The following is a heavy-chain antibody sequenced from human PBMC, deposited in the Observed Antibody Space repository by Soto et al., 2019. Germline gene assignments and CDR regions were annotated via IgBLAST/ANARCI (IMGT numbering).Heavy chain of an antibody. D-gene: IGHD2-21*02. CDR1: GDPDNRDY. Sequence: QVRLQESSPRLVKPSETLSLTCTVSGDPDNRDYWSWMRQTAEKGLEWIGRISRTGYKDVNPSFQSRVTISVDPSRDQLSLDLKSVTVADTAVYYCARAPYMTAWAYDFWGQGALVTVS. CDR3: ARAPYMTAWAYDF. CDR2: ISRTGYK. J-gene: IGHJ4*02. V-gene: IGHV4-4*07.